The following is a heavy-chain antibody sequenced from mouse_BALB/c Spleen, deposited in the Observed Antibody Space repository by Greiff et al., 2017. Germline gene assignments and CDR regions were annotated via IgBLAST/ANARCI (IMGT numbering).Heavy chain of an antibody. CDR2: INPDSSTI. V-gene: IGHV4-1*02. J-gene: IGHJ1*01. CDR1: GFDFSRYW. D-gene: IGHD1-2*01. Sequence: EVQLQESGGGLVQPGGSLKLSCAASGFDFSRYWMSWVRQAPGKGLEWIGEINPDSSTINYTPSLKDKFIISRDNAKNTLYLQMSKVRSEDTALYYCARQGRLRYFDVWGAGTTVTVSS. CDR3: ARQGRLRYFDV.